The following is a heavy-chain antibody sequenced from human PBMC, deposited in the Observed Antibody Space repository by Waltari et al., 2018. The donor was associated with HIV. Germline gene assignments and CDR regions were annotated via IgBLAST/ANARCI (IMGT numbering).Heavy chain of an antibody. Sequence: QVQLVESGGGVVQPGRSLRPSCAASGFTFSSYGMHWVRQAPGKGLEWVAVIWDDGSNEYYEDSVKGRFSISRDNSKNTLYLQMNSLRAEDTAVYFCARRGVLTYYYTMDVWGQGTTVTVSS. D-gene: IGHD3-10*01. J-gene: IGHJ6*02. CDR2: IWDDGSNE. CDR1: GFTFSSYG. CDR3: ARRGVLTYYYTMDV. V-gene: IGHV3-33*01.